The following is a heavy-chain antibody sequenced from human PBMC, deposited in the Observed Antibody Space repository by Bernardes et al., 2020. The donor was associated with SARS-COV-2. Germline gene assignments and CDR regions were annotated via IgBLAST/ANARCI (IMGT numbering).Heavy chain of an antibody. J-gene: IGHJ4*02. CDR3: AKSGRFYNGPGSYYSPYYFDD. CDR2: ISWNSGDI. Sequence: SLRLSCAASGFTFGDYAMHWVRQRPGGGLEWVSAISWNSGDIGYADSVKGRFTISRDNAKNSLFLQMKSLRVEDTAFYYCAKSGRFYNGPGSYYSPYYFDDWGQGALVTVSS. D-gene: IGHD3-10*01. CDR1: GFTFGDYA. V-gene: IGHV3-9*01.